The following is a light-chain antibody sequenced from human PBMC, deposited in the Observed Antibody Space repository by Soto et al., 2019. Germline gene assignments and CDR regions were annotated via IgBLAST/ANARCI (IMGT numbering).Light chain of an antibody. CDR3: QQYNTSSGT. V-gene: IGKV1-5*03. J-gene: IGKJ1*01. CDR1: QSISSS. Sequence: DIEMTQSPSTLSASVGDRVTITCRASQSISSSLAWYQQKPGKAPNLLIYRASSLQSGVPSTFSGSGSGKEFTLTISSLQPDDFATYYCQQYNTSSGTFGQGTKVDIK. CDR2: RAS.